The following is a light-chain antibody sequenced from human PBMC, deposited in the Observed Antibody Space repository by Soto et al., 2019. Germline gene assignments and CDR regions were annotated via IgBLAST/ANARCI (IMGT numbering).Light chain of an antibody. J-gene: IGKJ4*01. V-gene: IGKV3-20*01. CDR3: QYDDWPPIP. CDR1: QSVSNSH. Sequence: VSTEAPASLSVSPWERATLSWRASQSVSNSHLAWHQQKRGHAPRLLFFGVSSRAAGIADRFGGSGSGTVFTLTIAMLEAEDEVVYWSQYDDWPPIPFGGGT. CDR2: GVS.